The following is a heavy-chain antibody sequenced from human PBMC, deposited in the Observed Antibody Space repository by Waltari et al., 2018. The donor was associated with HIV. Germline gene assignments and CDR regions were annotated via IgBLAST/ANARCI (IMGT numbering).Heavy chain of an antibody. CDR3: ARGTAGIVVVPAAHRVY. Sequence: QVQLVESGGGVVQPGRSLRLSCAASGFTFRSYGMHWVRQAPGKGLGGVAVVWNDGRNKYNADSGKGRFTISRDNSKNTLDLQMNSLRAEDTAVYYWARGTAGIVVVPAAHRVYWGQGTLVTVSS. J-gene: IGHJ4*02. CDR2: VWNDGRNK. CDR1: GFTFRSYG. V-gene: IGHV3-33*01. D-gene: IGHD2-2*01.